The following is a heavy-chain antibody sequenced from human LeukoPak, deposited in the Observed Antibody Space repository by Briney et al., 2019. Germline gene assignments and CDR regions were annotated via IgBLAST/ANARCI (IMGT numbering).Heavy chain of an antibody. D-gene: IGHD3-10*01. J-gene: IGHJ4*02. Sequence: GSLRLTSVVSGFTFSNYCLSRDRQAPGKGLKWGGRVKSKTDDRTTEYAAPVKGRFTISRDNSKNTVHLEMTSLKTEDTGVYYGATDARGRDWGEGTLVTVSS. V-gene: IGHV3-15*01. CDR2: VKSKTDDRTT. CDR3: ATDARGRD. CDR1: GFTFSNYC.